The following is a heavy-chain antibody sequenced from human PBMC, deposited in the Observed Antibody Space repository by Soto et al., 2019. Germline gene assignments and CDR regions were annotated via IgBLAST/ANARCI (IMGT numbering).Heavy chain of an antibody. CDR2: ISYDGSNK. J-gene: IGHJ3*02. Sequence: HPGGSLRLSCAASGFTFSSYGMHWVRQAPGKGLEWVAVISYDGSNKYYADSVKGRFTISRDNSKNTLYLQMNSLRAEDTAVYYCAKPSGGYSYGWGGAFDIWGQGTMVTVSS. CDR3: AKPSGGYSYGWGGAFDI. V-gene: IGHV3-30*18. D-gene: IGHD5-18*01. CDR1: GFTFSSYG.